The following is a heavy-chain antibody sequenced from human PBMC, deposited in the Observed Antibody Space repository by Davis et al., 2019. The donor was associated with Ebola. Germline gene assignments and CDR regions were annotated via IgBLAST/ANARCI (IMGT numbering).Heavy chain of an antibody. D-gene: IGHD6-19*01. CDR3: ASCIAVAGFAANYYFYYGMDV. Sequence: ASVKVSCKASGYTFTSYAMNWVRQAPGQGLEWVGWINTDTGNPTYAQGFTGRFVFSLDTSVSTAFLQISSLKAEDTAVYYCASCIAVAGFAANYYFYYGMDVWGQGTTVTVSS. CDR2: INTDTGNP. V-gene: IGHV7-4-1*02. CDR1: GYTFTSYA. J-gene: IGHJ6*02.